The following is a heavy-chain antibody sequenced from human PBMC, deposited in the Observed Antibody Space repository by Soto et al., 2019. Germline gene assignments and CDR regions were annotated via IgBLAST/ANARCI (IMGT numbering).Heavy chain of an antibody. J-gene: IGHJ4*02. CDR2: ISSSSSYT. Sequence: GGSLRLSCAASGFTFSDYYMSWIRQAPGKGLEWVSYISSSSSYTNYADSVKGRFTISRDNAKNSLCLQMNSLSAEDTAVYYCARAHRQWLVPYYFDYWGQGTLVTVSS. CDR1: GFTFSDYY. V-gene: IGHV3-11*06. D-gene: IGHD6-19*01. CDR3: ARAHRQWLVPYYFDY.